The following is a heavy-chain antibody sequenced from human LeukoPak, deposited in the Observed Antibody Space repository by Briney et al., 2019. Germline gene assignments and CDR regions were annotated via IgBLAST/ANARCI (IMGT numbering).Heavy chain of an antibody. D-gene: IGHD1-26*01. CDR1: GFTVSSNY. Sequence: PGGSLRLSCAASGFTVSSNYMSWVRQAPGKGLEWVSVIYSGGSTYYADSVKGRFTISRDNSKNTLYLQMNSLRAEDTAVYYCARWGLGPSFDYWGQGTRVTVSS. J-gene: IGHJ4*02. CDR2: IYSGGST. CDR3: ARWGLGPSFDY. V-gene: IGHV3-53*01.